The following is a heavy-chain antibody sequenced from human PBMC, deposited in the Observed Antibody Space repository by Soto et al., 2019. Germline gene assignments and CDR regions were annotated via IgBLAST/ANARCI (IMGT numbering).Heavy chain of an antibody. D-gene: IGHD3-22*01. V-gene: IGHV4-30-4*01. CDR2: IYYSGST. CDR1: GGSISRGDYY. CDR3: ARVEAAAGTMYSYDSSGYYYFDY. Sequence: SETLSLTCTVSGGSISRGDYYWSWIRQPPGKGLEWIGYIYYSGSTCYNPSLKSRVTISVDTSKNQFSLKLSSVTAADTAVYYCARVEAAAGTMYSYDSSGYYYFDYWGQGTLVSVSS. J-gene: IGHJ4*02.